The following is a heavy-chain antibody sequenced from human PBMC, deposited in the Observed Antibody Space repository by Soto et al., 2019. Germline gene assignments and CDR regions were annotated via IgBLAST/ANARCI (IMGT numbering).Heavy chain of an antibody. CDR2: ISSSSSTI. CDR3: ASVFDYAILSGEHAGDY. CDR1: GFTFSSYS. J-gene: IGHJ4*02. Sequence: EVQLVESGGGLVQPGGSLRLSCAASGFTFSSYSMNWVRQAPGKGLEWVSYISSSSSTIYYADSVKGRFNISRDNAKNSLYLQMKSLRDEDTAVYYCASVFDYAILSGEHAGDYGGKGPLVTVSS. V-gene: IGHV3-48*02. D-gene: IGHD3-9*01.